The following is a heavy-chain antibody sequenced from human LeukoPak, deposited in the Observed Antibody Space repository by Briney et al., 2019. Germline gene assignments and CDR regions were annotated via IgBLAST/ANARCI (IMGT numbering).Heavy chain of an antibody. CDR1: GGSFSGYY. Sequence: SQTLSLTCAVYGGSFSGYYWSWIRQPPGKGLEWIGEINHSGSTYYNPSLKSRVTISVDTSKNQFSLKLSSVTAADTAVYYCARPPSSGWYGGFGYWGQGTLVTVSS. J-gene: IGHJ4*02. CDR2: INHSGST. CDR3: ARPPSSGWYGGFGY. D-gene: IGHD6-19*01. V-gene: IGHV4-34*01.